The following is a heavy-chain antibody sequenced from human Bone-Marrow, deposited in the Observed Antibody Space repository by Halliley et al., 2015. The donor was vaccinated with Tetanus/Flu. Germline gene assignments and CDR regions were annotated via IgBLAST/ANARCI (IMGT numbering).Heavy chain of an antibody. CDR2: ISGDAGAT. D-gene: IGHD3-22*01. J-gene: IGHJ4*02. Sequence: AISGDAGATLYADSVKGRFSIYRDNSKNTLYLQMSSLRAEDTAVYFCARKIGYDSSHLAYDNWGQGTLVTVSS. CDR3: ARKIGYDSSHLAYDN. V-gene: IGHV3-23*01.